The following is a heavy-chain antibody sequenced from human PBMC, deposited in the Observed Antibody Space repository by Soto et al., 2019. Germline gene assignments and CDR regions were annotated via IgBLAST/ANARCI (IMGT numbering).Heavy chain of an antibody. CDR1: GFTFSSYS. J-gene: IGHJ2*01. D-gene: IGHD2-2*01. CDR3: ARPHCSSTSCYSEGYWYYDL. Sequence: GESLKISCAASGFTFSSYSMNWVRQAPGKGLEWVSSISSSSSYIYYADSVKGRFTISRDNAKNSLYLQMNSLRAEDTAVYYCARPHCSSTSCYSEGYWYYDLWGRGTLVTVSS. V-gene: IGHV3-21*01. CDR2: ISSSSSYI.